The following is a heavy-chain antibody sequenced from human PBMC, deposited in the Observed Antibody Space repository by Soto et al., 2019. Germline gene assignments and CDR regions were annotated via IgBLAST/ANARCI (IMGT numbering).Heavy chain of an antibody. CDR2: INHSGST. J-gene: IGHJ4*02. Sequence: TSETMSLTCAVYGGYFRGYYWSWISQPPGKGLEWIGEINHSGSTNYNPSPKSRVTISVDRSKNQFSLKLSSVTAADTALYYCARGVGYAGVDYWGQGTLVTVSS. CDR3: ARGVGYAGVDY. CDR1: GGYFRGYY. V-gene: IGHV4-34*01. D-gene: IGHD5-12*01.